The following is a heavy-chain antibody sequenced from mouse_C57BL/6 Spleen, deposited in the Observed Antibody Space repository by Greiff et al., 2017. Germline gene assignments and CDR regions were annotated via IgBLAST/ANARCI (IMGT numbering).Heavy chain of an antibody. CDR1: GYTFTDYY. CDR3: ARGPYYDYSFAY. Sequence: VQLQQSGPELVKPGASVQISCKASGYTFTDYYMNWVKQSHGKSLEWIGDINPNNGGTSYNQKFKGKATLTVDKSSSTAYMELRSLTSEDSAVYYCARGPYYDYSFAYWGQGTLVTVSA. CDR2: INPNNGGT. J-gene: IGHJ3*01. V-gene: IGHV1-26*01. D-gene: IGHD2-4*01.